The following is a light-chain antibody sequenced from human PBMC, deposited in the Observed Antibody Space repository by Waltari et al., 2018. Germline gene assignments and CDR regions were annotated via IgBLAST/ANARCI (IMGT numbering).Light chain of an antibody. CDR2: YKSDSEK. Sequence: QPVLTQPPSSSASPGDSARLTCTLPSDINVGDFIIYWYQPKPGSPPRFLLYYKSDSEKAQGSGVPSRFSGSKDASANAGILVISGLQSEDEADYYCMFWPNNVWVFGGGTKLTVL. J-gene: IGLJ3*02. CDR3: MFWPNNVWV. V-gene: IGLV5-37*01. CDR1: SDINVGDFI.